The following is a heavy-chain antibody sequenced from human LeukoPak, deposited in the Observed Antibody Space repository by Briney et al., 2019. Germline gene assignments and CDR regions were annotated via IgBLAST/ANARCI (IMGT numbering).Heavy chain of an antibody. J-gene: IGHJ5*02. D-gene: IGHD4-17*01. CDR3: ANVLRPPRDNWFDP. V-gene: IGHV3-30*02. CDR1: GFTFSSYG. CDR2: IRCDGSNK. Sequence: PGGSLRLSCAASGFTFSSYGMHWVRQAPGKGLEWVAFIRCDGSNKYYADSVKGRFTISRDNSKNTLYLQMNSLRAEDTAVYYCANVLRPPRDNWFDPWGQGTLVTVSS.